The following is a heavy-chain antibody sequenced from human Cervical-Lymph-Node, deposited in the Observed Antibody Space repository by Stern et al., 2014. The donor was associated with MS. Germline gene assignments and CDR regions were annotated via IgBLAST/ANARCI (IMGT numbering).Heavy chain of an antibody. Sequence: EVQLEESGGGLVKPGGSLRLSCAASGFTFSSYSMNWVRQAPGKGLEWVSSISSSSSYIYYADSVKGRFTISRDNAKNSLYLQMNSLRAEDTAVYYCARDSRVATVADFDYWGQGTLVTVSS. CDR3: ARDSRVATVADFDY. V-gene: IGHV3-21*01. CDR2: ISSSSSYI. D-gene: IGHD4-23*01. J-gene: IGHJ4*02. CDR1: GFTFSSYS.